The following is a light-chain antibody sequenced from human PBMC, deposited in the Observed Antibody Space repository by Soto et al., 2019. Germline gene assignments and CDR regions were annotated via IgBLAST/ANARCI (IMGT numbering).Light chain of an antibody. CDR2: EVS. CDR3: SSFTNTITRYA. J-gene: IGLJ1*01. CDR1: SSDVGGYNY. V-gene: IGLV2-14*01. Sequence: QSALTQPASVSGSPGQSITISCTGTSSDVGGYNYVSWFQHHPGKAPKLIIYEVSYRPSGVSARFSGSKSGDTASLTISGLQAEDEADYYCSSFTNTITRYAFGTGTNVTVL.